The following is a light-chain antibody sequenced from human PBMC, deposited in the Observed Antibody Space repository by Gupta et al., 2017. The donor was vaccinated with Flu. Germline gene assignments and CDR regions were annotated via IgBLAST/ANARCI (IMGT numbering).Light chain of an antibody. V-gene: IGKV3-11*01. CDR1: QSVGTS. CDR2: DAS. Sequence: PVTLSLSPGERATLSCRASQSVGTSLAWYQQKPGQSPRLLIFDASNRATGIPARFSGGGSGTDFTLTISSLEPEDFVVYYCQQRTNWLWTFGQGTKVEIK. CDR3: QQRTNWLWT. J-gene: IGKJ1*01.